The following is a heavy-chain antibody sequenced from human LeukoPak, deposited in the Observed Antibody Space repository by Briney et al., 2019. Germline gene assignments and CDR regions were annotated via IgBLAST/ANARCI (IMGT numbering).Heavy chain of an antibody. CDR1: GFTFSSYL. Sequence: GGSLRLSCAASGFTFSSYLMSWVRQAPGKGLEWVANIKQDGSEKYYVDSVKGRFTISRDNAKNSLYLQMNGLRAEDTAVYYCARDRRGFYAFDIWGQGTMATVSS. CDR2: IKQDGSEK. D-gene: IGHD5-12*01. J-gene: IGHJ3*02. V-gene: IGHV3-7*03. CDR3: ARDRRGFYAFDI.